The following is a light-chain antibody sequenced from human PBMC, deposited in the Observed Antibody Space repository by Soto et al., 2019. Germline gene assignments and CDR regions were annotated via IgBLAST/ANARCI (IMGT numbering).Light chain of an antibody. J-gene: IGLJ3*02. V-gene: IGLV1-47*01. CDR2: RNN. CDR3: AAWDDTLSGPWV. Sequence: QSVLTQPPSASGTPGQRVTISCSGPFSTFGTDYVYWYRHFPGTAPKLLIYRNNQRPSGVPDRFSGSKSGTSASLAISGLRSEDEADYYCAAWDDTLSGPWVFGGGTKLTV. CDR1: FSTFGTDY.